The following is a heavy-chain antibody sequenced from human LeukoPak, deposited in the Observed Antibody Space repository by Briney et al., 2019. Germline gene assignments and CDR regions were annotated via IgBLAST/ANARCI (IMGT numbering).Heavy chain of an antibody. CDR1: GFTFSSYW. V-gene: IGHV3-7*01. J-gene: IGHJ4*02. Sequence: GGSLRLSCAASGFTFSSYWMSWVRQAPGKGLEWVANIKQDGSEKYYVDSVKGRFTISRANAKNSLYLQMNSLRAEDTAVYYCPLSNDRYFDYWGQGTLVTVSS. D-gene: IGHD1-1*01. CDR3: PLSNDRYFDY. CDR2: IKQDGSEK.